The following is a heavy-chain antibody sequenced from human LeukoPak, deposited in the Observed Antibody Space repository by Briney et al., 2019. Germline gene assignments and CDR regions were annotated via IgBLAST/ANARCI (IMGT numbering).Heavy chain of an antibody. CDR1: GGSISSYY. D-gene: IGHD2-15*01. CDR2: IYYSGST. CDR3: ARVAGGYCSGGSCFELNWFDP. J-gene: IGHJ5*02. Sequence: SETLSLTCTVSGGSISSYYWSWIRQPPGTGLEWMGYIYYSGSTNYNPSLKSRVTISVDTSKNQFSLKLSSVTAADTAVYYCARVAGGYCSGGSCFELNWFDPWGQGTLVTVSS. V-gene: IGHV4-59*01.